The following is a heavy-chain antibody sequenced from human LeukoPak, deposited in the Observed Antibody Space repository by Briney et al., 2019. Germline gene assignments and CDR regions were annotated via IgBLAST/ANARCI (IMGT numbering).Heavy chain of an antibody. CDR1: GFTFSSYA. CDR3: AKVPYNYWVGLFDY. CDR2: ISGSGGST. Sequence: GGSLRLSCAASGFTFSSYAMSWVRQAPGKGLEWVSAISGSGGSTYYADSVKGRFTISRDNSKNTLYLQMNSLRAEDTAVYYCAKVPYNYWVGLFDYWGQGTLVTVSP. V-gene: IGHV3-23*01. J-gene: IGHJ4*02. D-gene: IGHD5-24*01.